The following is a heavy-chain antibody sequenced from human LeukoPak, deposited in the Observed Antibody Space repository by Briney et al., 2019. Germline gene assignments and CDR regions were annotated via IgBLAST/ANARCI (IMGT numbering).Heavy chain of an antibody. V-gene: IGHV1-2*02. CDR2: INPNSGGT. Sequence: ASVKVSCKASGYTFTGYYMHWVRQAPGQGLEWMGWINPNSGGTNYAQKFQGRVTMTRDTSISTAYMELSRLRSDDTAVYYCARVRYCSSTSCYLYDAFDIWGQGTMVTVSS. D-gene: IGHD2-2*01. CDR1: GYTFTGYY. J-gene: IGHJ3*02. CDR3: ARVRYCSSTSCYLYDAFDI.